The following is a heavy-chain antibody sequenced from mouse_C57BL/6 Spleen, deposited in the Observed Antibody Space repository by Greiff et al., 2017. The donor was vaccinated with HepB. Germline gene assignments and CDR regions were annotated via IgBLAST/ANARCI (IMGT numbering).Heavy chain of an antibody. Sequence: EVKLMESEGGLVQPGSSMKLSCTASGFTFSDYYMAWVRQVPEKGLEWVANINHDGSSTYYLDSLKSRFIISRDNAKNILYMQMSSLKSEDTATYYCARDFNLYWYFDVWGTGTTVTVSS. V-gene: IGHV5-16*01. J-gene: IGHJ1*03. CDR1: GFTFSDYY. CDR3: ARDFNLYWYFDV. CDR2: INHDGSST. D-gene: IGHD4-1*02.